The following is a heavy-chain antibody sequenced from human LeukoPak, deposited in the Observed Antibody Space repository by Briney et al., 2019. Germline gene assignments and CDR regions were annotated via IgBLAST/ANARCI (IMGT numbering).Heavy chain of an antibody. D-gene: IGHD1-26*01. V-gene: IGHV1-24*01. J-gene: IGHJ4*02. CDR3: ANPRRELLQGAYYFDY. CDR2: FDPEDGET. CDR1: GYTLAELS. Sequence: GASVKVSCKVSGYTLAELSIHWVRQAPGKGLEWMGGFDPEDGETIYAQKFQGRVTMTEDTSTDTAYMELSSLRSEDTAVYYCANPRRELLQGAYYFDYWGQGTLVTVSS.